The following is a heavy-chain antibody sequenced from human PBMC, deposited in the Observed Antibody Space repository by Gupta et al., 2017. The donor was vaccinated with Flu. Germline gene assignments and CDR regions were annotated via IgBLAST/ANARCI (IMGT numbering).Heavy chain of an antibody. V-gene: IGHV3-21*05. Sequence: EVQLFYSGGGLVKPGGSLRLSCSASGFTFSSSSMTWVRQAPGNGLEWVSYIRRSRRDRYIAGSGKIRLTSSIDPAKNSLFLALVSLRAEDTAVEDCYTIWLGETWGQGTIVTVSS. CDR2: IRRSRRDR. CDR3: YTIWLGET. D-gene: IGHD3-10*01. CDR1: GFTFSSSS. J-gene: IGHJ4*02.